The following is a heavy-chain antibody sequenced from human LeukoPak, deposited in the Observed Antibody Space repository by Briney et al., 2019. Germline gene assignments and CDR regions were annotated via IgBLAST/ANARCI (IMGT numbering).Heavy chain of an antibody. CDR3: ATGRQAVAVDY. V-gene: IGHV1-24*01. CDR1: GYTLTELS. D-gene: IGHD6-19*01. Sequence: ASVKVSCKVSGYTLTELSMHWVRQAPGKGLEWMGGFDPEDGETIYAQKFQGRVTIAEDTSTDTAYMELSSLRSEDTAVYYCATGRQAVAVDYWGQGTLVTVSS. J-gene: IGHJ4*02. CDR2: FDPEDGET.